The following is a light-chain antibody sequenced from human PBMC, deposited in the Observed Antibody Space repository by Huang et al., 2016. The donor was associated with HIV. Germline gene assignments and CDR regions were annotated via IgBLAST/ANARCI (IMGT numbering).Light chain of an antibody. J-gene: IGKJ5*01. CDR2: GAS. V-gene: IGKV3-15*01. CDR1: HSVSSN. CDR3: QQYDNWPLT. Sequence: ERVMMQSPATLSVAPGERVTLSCRASHSVSSNLAWYQQKPGQAPRLLIHGASTRATGIPARFSGSVSGTEFTLAISSLQYEDSGVYFCQQYDNWPLTFGQGTRLEIK.